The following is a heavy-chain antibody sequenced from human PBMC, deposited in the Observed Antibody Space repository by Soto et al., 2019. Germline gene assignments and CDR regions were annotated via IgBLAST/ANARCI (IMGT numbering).Heavy chain of an antibody. Sequence: QLQLQESGPGLVKPSETLSLTCTVSGGSISTSCYFWGWIRQPPGKGLEWIGSIYYSGSTHYNPSLTSRVPISVDTSKNHVFLKLTPETGADTAVYYCTTHEGGVRYYDFWSRYYPAFWGQGTLVTVSS. CDR3: TTHEGGVRYYDFWSRYYPAF. D-gene: IGHD3-3*01. V-gene: IGHV4-39*01. CDR2: IYYSGST. CDR1: GGSISTSCYF. J-gene: IGHJ4*02.